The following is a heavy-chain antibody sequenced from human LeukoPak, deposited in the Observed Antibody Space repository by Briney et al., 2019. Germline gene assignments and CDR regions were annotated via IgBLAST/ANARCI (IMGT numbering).Heavy chain of an antibody. D-gene: IGHD3-10*01. CDR2: MNPNSGNT. V-gene: IGHV1-8*01. J-gene: IGHJ5*02. Sequence: ASVTVSCKASGYTFTSYDINWVRQATGQGLEWMGWMNPNSGNTGYAQKFQGRVTMTRNTSISTAYMELSSLRSEDTAVYYCARVSDYYAGFDPWGQGTLVTVSS. CDR1: GYTFTSYD. CDR3: ARVSDYYAGFDP.